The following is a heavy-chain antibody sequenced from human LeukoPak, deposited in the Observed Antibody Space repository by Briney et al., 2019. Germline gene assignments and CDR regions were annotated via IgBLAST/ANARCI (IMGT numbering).Heavy chain of an antibody. CDR2: ISSSGSTI. CDR3: ARDLGIAVAGYFDY. CDR1: GFTFSSYE. V-gene: IGHV3-48*03. Sequence: GRSLRLSCASSGFTFSSYEMNWVRQAPGKGLKWVSYISSSGSTIYYADSVKGRFTISRDNAKNSLYLQMNSLRAEDTAVYYCARDLGIAVAGYFDYWGQGTLVTVSS. J-gene: IGHJ4*02. D-gene: IGHD6-19*01.